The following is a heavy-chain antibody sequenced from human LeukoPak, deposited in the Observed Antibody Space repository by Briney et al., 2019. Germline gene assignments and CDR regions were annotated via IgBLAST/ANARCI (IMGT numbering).Heavy chain of an antibody. Sequence: GGSLRLSCAASGFTFSDYYMSWIRQAPGKGLEWVSYISSSSSYTNYADSVKGRFTISRDNAKNSLYLQMNSLRAEDTAVYYCARVLGSGWFFDYWGQGTLVIVSS. V-gene: IGHV3-11*06. CDR1: GFTFSDYY. CDR2: ISSSSSYT. J-gene: IGHJ4*02. D-gene: IGHD6-19*01. CDR3: ARVLGSGWFFDY.